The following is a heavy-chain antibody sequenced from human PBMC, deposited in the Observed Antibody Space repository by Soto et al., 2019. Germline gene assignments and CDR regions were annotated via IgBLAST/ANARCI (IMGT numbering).Heavy chain of an antibody. Sequence: QVQLQESGPGLVKPSQTLSLTCNVSGASLSSGGSYWSWLRQHPGKGLEWIGNILYTGSSYYNPSLESRLTMSVDTSKNQFSLRLSAVTAADTATYYCARYLMAAGCFDPWGLGTLVTVSS. CDR2: ILYTGSS. CDR3: ARYLMAAGCFDP. D-gene: IGHD2-8*01. CDR1: GASLSSGGSY. V-gene: IGHV4-31*03. J-gene: IGHJ5*02.